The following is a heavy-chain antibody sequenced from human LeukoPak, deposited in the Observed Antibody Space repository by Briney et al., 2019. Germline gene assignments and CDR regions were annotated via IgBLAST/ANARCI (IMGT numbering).Heavy chain of an antibody. CDR1: GYTFTTYG. CDR3: ARRFGRTTDY. J-gene: IGHJ4*02. D-gene: IGHD1-1*01. V-gene: IGHV5-51*01. CDR2: IYPGDSDT. Sequence: GESLKISCKGSGYTFTTYGIAWVGQMSGKCLEWMGTIYPGDSDTRYSSSFQGQVTISADKSISTAYLQWSSLKASDTAMYYCARRFGRTTDYWGQGTLVTVSS.